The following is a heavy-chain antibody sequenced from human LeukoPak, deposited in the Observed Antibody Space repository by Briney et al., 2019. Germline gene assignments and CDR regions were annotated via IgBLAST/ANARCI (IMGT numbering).Heavy chain of an antibody. V-gene: IGHV1-2*02. CDR3: ATPGRSGTYQLGY. D-gene: IGHD1-26*01. CDR2: INPNSGGT. J-gene: IGHJ4*02. CDR1: GGSFSSYA. Sequence: ASGKASWKASGGSFSSYAIGWVRQAPGQGREWMGWINPNSGGTNYAQKFQGRVTMTRTTSISTAYIGPSRLRSEGTAVYYRATPGRSGTYQLGYCGQGTLVTVSS.